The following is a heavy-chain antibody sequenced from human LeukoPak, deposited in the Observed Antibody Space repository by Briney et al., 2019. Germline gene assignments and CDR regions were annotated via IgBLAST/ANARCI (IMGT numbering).Heavy chain of an antibody. J-gene: IGHJ4*02. Sequence: ASGPALVQPQPPLSLSCTMPGFSLGTRGMSVSWIRQPPGKALEWLARIDWDDNEYYNTSLTTRLTITKDTSNNQVVLTMTNMDPVDTATYFCARSWIHPSNDIFDYWGQGTLVTVSS. V-gene: IGHV2-70*11. CDR3: ARSWIHPSNDIFDY. CDR1: GFSLGTRGMS. CDR2: IDWDDNE. D-gene: IGHD3-9*01.